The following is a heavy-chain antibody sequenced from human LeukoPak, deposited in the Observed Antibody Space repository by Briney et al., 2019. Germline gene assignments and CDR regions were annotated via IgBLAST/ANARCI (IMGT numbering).Heavy chain of an antibody. CDR1: GGSISTFY. J-gene: IGHJ4*02. Sequence: PSETLSLTCTVSGGSISTFYWSWIRQPPGQGLEWIGYVDYVGSTNYNHSLKSRVTISVDRSKNQFSLKLTSVTAADTAVYYCARHASDGSGWMYYFDYWGQGTLVTVSS. CDR3: ARHASDGSGWMYYFDY. D-gene: IGHD6-19*01. V-gene: IGHV4-59*08. CDR2: VDYVGST.